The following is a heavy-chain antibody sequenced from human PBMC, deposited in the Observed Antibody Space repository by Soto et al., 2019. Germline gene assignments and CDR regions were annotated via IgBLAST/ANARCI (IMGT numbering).Heavy chain of an antibody. CDR1: GCTFSSYA. V-gene: IGHV1-69*01. CDR2: IIPIFGTA. D-gene: IGHD3-16*02. CDR3: ATGMITFGGVIVHNFDY. Sequence: QVQLVQSGAEVKKPGSSVKVSCKASGCTFSSYAISWVRQAPGQGLEWMGGIIPIFGTANYAQKFQGRVTITADESTSTAYMELSSLRSEDTAVYYCATGMITFGGVIVHNFDYWGQGTLVTVSS. J-gene: IGHJ4*02.